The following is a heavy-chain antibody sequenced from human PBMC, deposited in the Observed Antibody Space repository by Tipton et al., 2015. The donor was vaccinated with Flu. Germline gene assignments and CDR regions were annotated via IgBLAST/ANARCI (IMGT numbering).Heavy chain of an antibody. CDR3: AREGRTGITMVRGALVFDY. CDR2: IYYSGST. D-gene: IGHD3-10*01. CDR1: GGSISSSSYY. V-gene: IGHV4-39*07. Sequence: TLSLTCTVSGGSISSSSYYWGWIRQPPGKGLEWIGSIYYSGSTYYNPSLKSRVTMSVDTSKNQFSLKLSSVTAADTAVYYCAREGRTGITMVRGALVFDYWGQGTLVTVSS. J-gene: IGHJ4*02.